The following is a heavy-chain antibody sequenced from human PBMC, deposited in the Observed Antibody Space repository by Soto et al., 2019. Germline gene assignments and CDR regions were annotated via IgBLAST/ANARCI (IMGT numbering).Heavy chain of an antibody. J-gene: IGHJ5*02. Sequence: SETLSLTCAVYGGSFSGYYWSWIRQPPGKGLEWIGEINHSGSTNYNPSLKSRVTISVDTSKNQFSLKLSSVTAADTAVYYCARGRHFTMIVVVTTGDNWFDRWGQGTLVTVSS. CDR2: INHSGST. CDR1: GGSFSGYY. CDR3: ARGRHFTMIVVVTTGDNWFDR. V-gene: IGHV4-34*01. D-gene: IGHD3-22*01.